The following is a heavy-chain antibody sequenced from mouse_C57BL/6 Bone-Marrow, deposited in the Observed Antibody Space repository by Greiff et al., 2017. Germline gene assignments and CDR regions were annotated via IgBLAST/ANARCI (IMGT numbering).Heavy chain of an antibody. CDR3: TTPYYGSTLYYFDS. J-gene: IGHJ2*01. CDR2: IDPEDGDT. Sequence: VQLKESGAELVRPGASVKLSCTASGFNIKDYYMHWVKQRPEQGLEWIGRIDPEDGDTEYAPKFPGKATMTADTSSNTAYLQLSSLTSEHTAVYYCTTPYYGSTLYYFDSWGQGTTLTVSS. CDR1: GFNIKDYY. V-gene: IGHV14-1*01. D-gene: IGHD1-1*01.